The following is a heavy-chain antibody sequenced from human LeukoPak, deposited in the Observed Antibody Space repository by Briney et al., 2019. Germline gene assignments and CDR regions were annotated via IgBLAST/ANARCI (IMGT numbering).Heavy chain of an antibody. Sequence: VASLKLSCTASGYTFTSYGISWVRQAPGQGLEWMGWISAYDGNTNYAEKFQGRVTMTTDTSTTTAYMELRSLRSDDTAVYYCARDCEWESPNWYDPWGQGTLVTVSS. D-gene: IGHD1-26*01. J-gene: IGHJ5*02. CDR1: GYTFTSYG. V-gene: IGHV1-18*01. CDR2: ISAYDGNT. CDR3: ARDCEWESPNWYDP.